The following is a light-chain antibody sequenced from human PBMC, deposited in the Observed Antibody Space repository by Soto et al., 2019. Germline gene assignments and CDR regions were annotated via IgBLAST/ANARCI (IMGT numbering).Light chain of an antibody. CDR3: QSYDSSLSGSRV. CDR1: NSNIGAGYD. CDR2: ANI. V-gene: IGLV1-40*01. J-gene: IGLJ3*02. Sequence: QSVLTQPPSVSGAPGQRVSISCTGSNSNIGAGYDVNWYQQLPGTAPKLLIYANIDRPSGVPDRFSGSKSGASAFLVITGXXXXXXXXXYCQSYDSSLSGSRVFGGGTKLTV.